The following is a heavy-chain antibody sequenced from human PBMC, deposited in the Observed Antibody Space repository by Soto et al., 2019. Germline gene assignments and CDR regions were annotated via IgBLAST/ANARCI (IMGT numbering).Heavy chain of an antibody. CDR2: ISSGGEYI. Sequence: EVQLVESGGGLVKPGGSLRLSCTASGLILSNYGMNWVRQAAGKRPEWVSSISSGGEYIDYADSVKGRLTFTTDNAKNILYLQLTSQGVEDTAVYYCATDGAAGDVMGVWGQGTTVTVSS. CDR3: ATDGAAGDVMGV. CDR1: GLILSNYG. J-gene: IGHJ6*02. V-gene: IGHV3-21*06. D-gene: IGHD6-13*01.